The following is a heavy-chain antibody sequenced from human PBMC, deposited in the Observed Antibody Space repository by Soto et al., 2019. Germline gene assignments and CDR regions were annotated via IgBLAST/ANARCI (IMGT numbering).Heavy chain of an antibody. CDR3: AKEYRIVGATHGSYFDY. J-gene: IGHJ4*02. V-gene: IGHV3-23*01. CDR2: ISGSGGST. D-gene: IGHD1-26*01. Sequence: EVQLLESGGGLVQPGGSLRLSCAASGFTFSSYAMSWVRQAPGKGLEWVSAISGSGGSTYYADSVKGRFTISRDNSKNTLYLQMNSLRAEDTAVYYCAKEYRIVGATHGSYFDYWGQGTLVTVSS. CDR1: GFTFSSYA.